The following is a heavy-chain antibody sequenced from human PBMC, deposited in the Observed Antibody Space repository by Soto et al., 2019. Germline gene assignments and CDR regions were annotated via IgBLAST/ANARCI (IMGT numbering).Heavy chain of an antibody. CDR3: ARGLVIAAAGTGDFDY. D-gene: IGHD6-13*01. V-gene: IGHV1-8*01. CDR1: GYTFTSYD. Sequence: ASVKVSCKASGYTFTSYDINWARQATGQGLEWMGWMNPNSGNTGYAQKFQGRVTMTRNTSISTAYMELSSLRSEDTAVYYCARGLVIAAAGTGDFDYWGQGTLVTVSS. J-gene: IGHJ4*02. CDR2: MNPNSGNT.